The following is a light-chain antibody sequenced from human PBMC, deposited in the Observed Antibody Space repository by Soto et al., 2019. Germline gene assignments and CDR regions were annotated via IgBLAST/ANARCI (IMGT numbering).Light chain of an antibody. J-gene: IGLJ2*01. Sequence: QSALTQPPSVSGSPGQSVTISCIGTSSDVGTYDRVSWYQAPPGTAPKLIIYEVHYRPSGVPDRFSGSKSGNTASLTISGHQAEDEADYYCSSYAASTTLLFGGGTKLTVL. CDR3: SSYAASTTLL. CDR2: EVH. V-gene: IGLV2-18*02. CDR1: SSDVGTYDR.